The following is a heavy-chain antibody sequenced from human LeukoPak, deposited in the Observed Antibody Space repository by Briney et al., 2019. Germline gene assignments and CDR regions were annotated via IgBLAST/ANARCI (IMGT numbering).Heavy chain of an antibody. CDR3: ATVRDIVVGGGPYYFDY. CDR2: INPHNGDT. V-gene: IGHV1-2*02. D-gene: IGHD2-15*01. CDR1: GYTFIGYY. J-gene: IGHJ4*02. Sequence: ASVKVSFKASGYTFIGYYLHWVRQAPGQGLEWMGWINPHNGDTNYAQKFQGRVTMTRDTSITTAYMELSRLKSDDTAVYYCATVRDIVVGGGPYYFDYWGQGTLVTVSS.